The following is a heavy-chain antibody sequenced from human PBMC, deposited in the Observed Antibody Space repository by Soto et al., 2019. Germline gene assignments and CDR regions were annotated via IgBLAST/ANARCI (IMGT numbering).Heavy chain of an antibody. V-gene: IGHV1-3*01. CDR3: ARSREGLVIAFWPEFDY. D-gene: IGHD2-21*01. CDR1: GYTFTSYA. J-gene: IGHJ4*02. CDR2: INAGNGNT. Sequence: QVQLVQSGAEVKKPGASVKVSCKASGYTFTSYAMHWVRQAPGQRLEWMGWINAGNGNTKYSQKFQGRVTITRDTSASTAYMELSSLRSEDTAVYYCARSREGLVIAFWPEFDYWGQRTLVTVSS.